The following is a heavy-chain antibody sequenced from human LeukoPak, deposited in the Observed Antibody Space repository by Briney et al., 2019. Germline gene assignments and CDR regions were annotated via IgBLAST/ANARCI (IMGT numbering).Heavy chain of an antibody. J-gene: IGHJ4*02. V-gene: IGHV3-23*01. Sequence: GGSLRLSCAASGFTFSSYAMGWVRQAPGKGLEWVSAISGSGGSTYYADSVKGRFTISRDNSKNTLYLQMNSLRAEDTAVYYCAACAGECSSSSPLDYWGQGTLVTVSS. CDR3: AACAGECSSSSPLDY. CDR1: GFTFSSYA. D-gene: IGHD6-6*01. CDR2: ISGSGGST.